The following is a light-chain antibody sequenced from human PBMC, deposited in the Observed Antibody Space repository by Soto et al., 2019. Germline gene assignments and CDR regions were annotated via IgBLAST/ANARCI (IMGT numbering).Light chain of an antibody. CDR1: SSDVVNYNW. J-gene: IGLJ2*01. Sequence: QSVLTQPASVSGSPGQSITISCTGTSSDVVNYNWVAWYQQHPGKVPKLMIYEVSNRPSGVSHRFSGSKSGNTASLTISGLQAEDEAHYYCSSSSASGIHVFGGGTKVTVL. CDR3: SSSSASGIHV. CDR2: EVS. V-gene: IGLV2-14*01.